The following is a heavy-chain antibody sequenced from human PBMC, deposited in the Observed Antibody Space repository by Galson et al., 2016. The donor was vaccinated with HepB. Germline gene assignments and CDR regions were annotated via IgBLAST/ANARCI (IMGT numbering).Heavy chain of an antibody. Sequence: SLRLSCAASGFMFKNYAMSWVRQAPGKGLEWVSVISGSGGTTFYAASVKGRFTISRDNSQNTVDLQMNSLRADDTAVYYCAKVFDYLNGWIDQWGQGTLVTVSS. CDR3: AKVFDYLNGWIDQ. J-gene: IGHJ4*02. V-gene: IGHV3-23*01. D-gene: IGHD3-3*01. CDR1: GFMFKNYA. CDR2: ISGSGGTT.